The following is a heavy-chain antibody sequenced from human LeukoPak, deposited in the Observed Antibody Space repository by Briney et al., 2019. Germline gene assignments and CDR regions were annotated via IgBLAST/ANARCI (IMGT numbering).Heavy chain of an antibody. V-gene: IGHV3-7*02. CDR1: GLTLSNYW. Sequence: GGSLRLSCAVSGLTLSNYWMNWVRQAPGKGLEWVANINPDGGEERYVDSVKGRFVISRDNAKNSLYLQMNSLRAEDTAVYYCAIWRADQNYWGQGTLVTVSS. CDR2: INPDGGEE. CDR3: AIWRADQNY. D-gene: IGHD3-3*01. J-gene: IGHJ4*02.